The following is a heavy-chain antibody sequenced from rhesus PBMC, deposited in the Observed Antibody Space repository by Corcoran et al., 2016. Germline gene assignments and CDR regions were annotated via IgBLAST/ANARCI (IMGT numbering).Heavy chain of an antibody. D-gene: IGHD3-28*01. CDR2: ISGSGGST. CDR3: ARDYYYDSGYYDY. CDR1: GGSISSNY. J-gene: IGHJ4*01. Sequence: QLQLQESGPGLVKPSETLSLTCAVSGGSISSNYWSWIRQPPGTGLGWIGRISGSGGSTDNNPTLNSRVTISTDTSKNQFSLKLSSVTAADTAVYYCARDYYYDSGYYDYWGQGVLVTVSS. V-gene: IGHV4-173*01.